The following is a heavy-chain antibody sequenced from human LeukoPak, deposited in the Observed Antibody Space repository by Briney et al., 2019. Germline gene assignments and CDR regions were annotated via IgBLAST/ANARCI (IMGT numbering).Heavy chain of an antibody. Sequence: SESLSLTCTVSGGSISSYYWRWVRQPAGKGRERIGRIYTSGSTNCNASLKSRVSMSVDTSKNQFSLKLSSVTDADTAVFYCAREDSGSYREFDYWGQGTLVTVSS. CDR3: AREDSGSYREFDY. J-gene: IGHJ4*02. V-gene: IGHV4-4*07. CDR1: GGSISSYY. D-gene: IGHD1-26*01. CDR2: IYTSGST.